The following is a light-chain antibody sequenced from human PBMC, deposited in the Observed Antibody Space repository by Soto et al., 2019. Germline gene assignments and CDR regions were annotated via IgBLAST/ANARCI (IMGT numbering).Light chain of an antibody. J-gene: IGLJ2*01. CDR3: CSYAGSSTLVV. CDR1: SSDVGSYSL. Sequence: QSALTQPASVSGSPGQSITISCTGTSSDVGSYSLVSWYQQYPGKAPKLMIYEGSKRPSGVSNRFSGSKSGNTASLTISGLQAEDEADYYCCSYAGSSTLVVFGGGTKLTVL. CDR2: EGS. V-gene: IGLV2-23*01.